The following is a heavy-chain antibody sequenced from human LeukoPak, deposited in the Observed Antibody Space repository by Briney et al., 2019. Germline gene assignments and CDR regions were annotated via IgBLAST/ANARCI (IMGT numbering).Heavy chain of an antibody. Sequence: GGSLRLSCAASGFTVSSNYMSWVRQAPGKGLEWVSSIYSGGSTYYTDSVKGRFTISRDNSKNTLYLQMNSLRAEDMAVYYCARDLAGYNSFDYWGQGTLVTVSS. J-gene: IGHJ4*02. V-gene: IGHV3-66*01. CDR1: GFTVSSNY. D-gene: IGHD5-24*01. CDR3: ARDLAGYNSFDY. CDR2: IYSGGST.